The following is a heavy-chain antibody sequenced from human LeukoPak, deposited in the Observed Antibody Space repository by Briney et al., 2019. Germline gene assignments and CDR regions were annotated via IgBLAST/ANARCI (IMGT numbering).Heavy chain of an antibody. D-gene: IGHD3-22*01. CDR3: VRLTFYEGRGHYPDH. CDR2: ISSDGTSA. V-gene: IGHV3-74*01. CDR1: GFTFSSHR. J-gene: IGHJ4*02. Sequence: GGSLRLSCGASGFTFSSHRMHWVRQAPGEAPAWVARISSDGTSAVYADSVRSRFTVSRDNAKSTMFLQMDSLRAEDTAVYYCVRLTFYEGRGHYPDHWGQGTLVTVSS.